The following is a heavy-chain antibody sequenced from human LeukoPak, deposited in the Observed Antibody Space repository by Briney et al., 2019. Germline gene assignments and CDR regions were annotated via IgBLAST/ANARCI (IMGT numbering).Heavy chain of an antibody. CDR2: ISGSGGST. D-gene: IGHD3-10*01. CDR3: ARVVERYYYYYGMDV. CDR1: GFTFSSYA. J-gene: IGHJ6*02. Sequence: GGSLRLSCAASGFTFSSYAMSWVRQAPGKGLEWVSAISGSGGSTYYADSVKGRITISRDNSKNTLYLQMNSLRAEDTAVYYCARVVERYYYYYGMDVWGQGTTVTVSS. V-gene: IGHV3-23*01.